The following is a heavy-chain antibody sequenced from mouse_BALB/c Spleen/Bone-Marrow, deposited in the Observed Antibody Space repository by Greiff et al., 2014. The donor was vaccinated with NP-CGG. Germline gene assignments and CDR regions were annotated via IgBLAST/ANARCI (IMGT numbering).Heavy chain of an antibody. J-gene: IGHJ2*01. Sequence: EVQRVESGGGVVQPGGSRKLSCAASGFNFSDYGMAWVRLAPGKGPEWVAFISTLAYSIYYADTVTGRFTISRENTKNTLYLEMSSLRCEDTAMYYCTRDRGYDGGYYFDYWGQGTTLTVSS. CDR3: TRDRGYDGGYYFDY. V-gene: IGHV5-15*02. D-gene: IGHD2-2*01. CDR2: ISTLAYSI. CDR1: GFNFSDYG.